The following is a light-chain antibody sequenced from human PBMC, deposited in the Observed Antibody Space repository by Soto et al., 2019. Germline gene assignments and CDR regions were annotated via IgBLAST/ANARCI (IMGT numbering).Light chain of an antibody. Sequence: ALIQPAYGPGAPGQSITISRPGTSSDVGSYNLVSWYQQHPGKAPKLMIYEVSKRPSGVSNRFSGSKSGNTASLTISGLQAEDEADYYCCSYAGSSTSLYVVGTGTKVTVL. CDR1: SSDVGSYNL. CDR2: EVS. V-gene: IGLV2-23*02. CDR3: CSYAGSSTSLYV. J-gene: IGLJ1*01.